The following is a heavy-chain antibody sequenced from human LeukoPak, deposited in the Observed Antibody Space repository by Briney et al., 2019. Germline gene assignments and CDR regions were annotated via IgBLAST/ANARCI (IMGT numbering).Heavy chain of an antibody. J-gene: IGHJ3*02. Sequence: SETLSLTRTVSGGSISSYYRGWIRQPAGKGLEWIGRIYTSGSTNYHRTLSSRVTMQLDTPKNQFSLKLRSVTAAETAVYYCARSSCCGGCYSVFAFVIWGQGTMVTVSS. CDR3: ARSSCCGGCYSVFAFVI. D-gene: IGHD2-21*02. CDR2: IYTSGST. V-gene: IGHV4-4*07. CDR1: GGSISSYY.